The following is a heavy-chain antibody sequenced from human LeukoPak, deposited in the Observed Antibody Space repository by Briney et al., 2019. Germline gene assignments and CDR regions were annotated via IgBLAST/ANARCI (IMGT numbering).Heavy chain of an antibody. D-gene: IGHD3-10*01. J-gene: IGHJ6*03. CDR3: ARARGSGSYYGHDYYYYHYMDV. CDR1: GFTFSSYA. V-gene: IGHV3-23*01. Sequence: GGSLRLSCAASGFTFSSYAMSWVRQAPGKGLEWVSAISGSGGSTTNAQKFQGRVTMTRDTSTSTVYMELSSLRSEDTAIYYCARARGSGSYYGHDYYYYHYMDVWGKGTTVTVSS. CDR2: ISGSGGST.